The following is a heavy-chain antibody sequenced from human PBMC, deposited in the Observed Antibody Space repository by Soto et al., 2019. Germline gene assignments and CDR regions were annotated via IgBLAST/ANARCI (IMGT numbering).Heavy chain of an antibody. CDR1: GFTISGKKY. Sequence: DVQLVESGGGLIQPGESLRLSCAASGFTISGKKYVAWVRQAPGKGLERVSALYDLDGSFYAASVKGRFTTSSDSSKTTVYLRMNDLRPDDTAVYYCATWHEREHAYDVWGQGTTVTVSS. CDR3: ATWHEREHAYDV. V-gene: IGHV3-53*01. J-gene: IGHJ3*01. CDR2: LYDLDGS. D-gene: IGHD1-1*01.